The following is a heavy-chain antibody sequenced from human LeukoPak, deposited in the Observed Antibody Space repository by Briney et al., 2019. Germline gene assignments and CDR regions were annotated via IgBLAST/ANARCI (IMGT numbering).Heavy chain of an antibody. D-gene: IGHD3-16*02. Sequence: GGSLRLSCAAPGFTFSSYSMNWVRQAPGKGLEWVSSISSSSSYIYYADSVKGRFTISRDNAKNSLYLQMNSLRAEDTAVYYCARDPIESHYGMDVWGQGTTVTVSS. J-gene: IGHJ6*02. V-gene: IGHV3-21*01. CDR1: GFTFSSYS. CDR2: ISSSSSYI. CDR3: ARDPIESHYGMDV.